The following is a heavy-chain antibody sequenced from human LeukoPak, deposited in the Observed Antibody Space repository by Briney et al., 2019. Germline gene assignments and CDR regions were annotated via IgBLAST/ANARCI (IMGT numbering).Heavy chain of an antibody. V-gene: IGHV3-23*01. CDR1: GFTLSSYA. CDR3: ASGRVYDSSGYYYSYYYGMDV. CDR2: VDGGGGGT. Sequence: GGSLRLSCAASGFTLSSYAMTWVRQAPGRGLEWVSSVDGGGGGTYYAGSVKGRFTISRDNSKNTLYLQMNSLRAEDTAVYYCASGRVYDSSGYYYSYYYGMDVWGQGTTVTVSS. D-gene: IGHD3-22*01. J-gene: IGHJ6*02.